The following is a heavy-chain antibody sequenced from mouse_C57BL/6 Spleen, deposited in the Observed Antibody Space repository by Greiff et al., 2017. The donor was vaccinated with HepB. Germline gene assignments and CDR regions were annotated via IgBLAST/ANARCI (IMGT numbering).Heavy chain of an antibody. CDR3: ARGIPITTVVAGDYFDY. Sequence: QVQLKQPGAELVKPGASVKLSGKASGYTFTSYWMHWVKQRPGRGLEWIGRIDPNSGGTKYNEKFKSKATLTVDKPSSTAYMQLSSLTSEDSAVYYCARGIPITTVVAGDYFDYWGQGTTLTVSS. CDR2: IDPNSGGT. J-gene: IGHJ2*01. CDR1: GYTFTSYW. D-gene: IGHD1-1*01. V-gene: IGHV1-72*01.